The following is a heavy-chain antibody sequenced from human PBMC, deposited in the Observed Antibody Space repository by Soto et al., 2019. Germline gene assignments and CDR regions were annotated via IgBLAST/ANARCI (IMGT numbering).Heavy chain of an antibody. Sequence: DVQLVESGGGLMQPGESLRLSCAASGLTVSGKKYVAWVRQAPGKGLEWVSALYDVAGSFYADSVKGRFTTSSDSSKTTLYLQMNGLRPDDTAVYYCATWHEREHAYDVWGQGTTVTVSS. CDR1: GLTVSGKKY. CDR3: ATWHEREHAYDV. J-gene: IGHJ3*01. CDR2: LYDVAGS. D-gene: IGHD1-1*01. V-gene: IGHV3-53*01.